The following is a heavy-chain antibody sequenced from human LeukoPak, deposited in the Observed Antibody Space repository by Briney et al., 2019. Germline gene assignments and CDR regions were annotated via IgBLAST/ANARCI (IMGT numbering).Heavy chain of an antibody. D-gene: IGHD1-26*01. CDR2: IKQDGSEK. CDR3: ARGRGSYMGHALGV. Sequence: PGVSLRLFCAASGFTFSIYWMRWVPQPPGRGLEGVANIKQDGSEKYYVDSVKGRFTISRDNAKNSLYLQMNCQRAEDTAVYYCARGRGSYMGHALGVWGQGTMLTVSS. CDR1: GFTFSIYW. V-gene: IGHV3-7*01. J-gene: IGHJ3*01.